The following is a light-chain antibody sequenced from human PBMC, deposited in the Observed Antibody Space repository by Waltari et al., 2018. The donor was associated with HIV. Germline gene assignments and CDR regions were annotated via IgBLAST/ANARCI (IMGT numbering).Light chain of an antibody. V-gene: IGLV2-8*01. CDR3: CSFAGNKIYVL. CDR2: AVT. J-gene: IGLJ2*01. Sequence: QSALTQPPSASGSPGQSVTISCTGTSNDIGGYNSVSGYQKHPGKAPKRMIYAVTKRPSGVPDRFFGSKPGNTASLTVSGLQAEDEADYYCCSFAGNKIYVLFGGGTKLTVL. CDR1: SNDIGGYNS.